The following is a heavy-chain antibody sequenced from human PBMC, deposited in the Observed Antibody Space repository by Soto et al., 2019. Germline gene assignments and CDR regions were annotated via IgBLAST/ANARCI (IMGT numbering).Heavy chain of an antibody. J-gene: IGHJ4*02. CDR1: GGTFSSYR. CDR3: VRDSGAKLRSS. V-gene: IGHV1-69*01. Sequence: QVQLVQSGAEVKKPGSSVKVSCKASGGTFSSYRINWVRQAPGQGLEWVGGIVPIYRTADYAQKFQGRVTITADESARTYYMELRSLKSQDTAVYYCVRDSGAKLRSSWGQGTLVTVSS. CDR2: IVPIYRTA. D-gene: IGHD6-13*01.